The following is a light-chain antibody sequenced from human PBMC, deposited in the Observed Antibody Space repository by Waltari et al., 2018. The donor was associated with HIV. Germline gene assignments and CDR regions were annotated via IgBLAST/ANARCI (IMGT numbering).Light chain of an antibody. CDR1: PSTISQDS. Sequence: TQSPSATGSPGQRVTLTCSPVPSTISQDSIYCYQQVPGTAPNLLIFRGDQRPSGVPDRFSGSKSGASSALAISGLQSDDEADYYCAAWTDIMSGWLFGGGTKLTVL. V-gene: IGLV1-47*01. J-gene: IGLJ3*02. CDR3: AAWTDIMSGWL. CDR2: RGD.